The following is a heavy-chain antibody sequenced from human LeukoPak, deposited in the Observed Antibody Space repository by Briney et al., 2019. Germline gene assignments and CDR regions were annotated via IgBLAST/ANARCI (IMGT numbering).Heavy chain of an antibody. CDR2: INHSGRT. CDR1: GGSFSGYY. CDR3: ARLPHYDYVWGSYPDRWFDP. Sequence: SETLSLTCAVYGGSFSGYYWSWIRQPPGKGLEWIGEINHSGRTNYNPSLKSRVTISVDTSKNQFSLKLTSVTAADTAVYYCARLPHYDYVWGSYPDRWFDPWGQGTLVTVSS. V-gene: IGHV4-34*01. D-gene: IGHD3-16*02. J-gene: IGHJ5*02.